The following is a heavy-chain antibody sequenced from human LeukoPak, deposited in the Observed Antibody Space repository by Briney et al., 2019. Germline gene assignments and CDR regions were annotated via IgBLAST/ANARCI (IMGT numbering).Heavy chain of an antibody. CDR2: IYYSGST. V-gene: IGHV4-59*08. J-gene: IGHJ5*02. CDR1: GGSISSYY. Sequence: PSETLSLTCTVSGGSISSYYWSWIRQPPGKGLEWIGYIYYSGSTNYNPSLKSRVTISVDTSKNQFSLKLSSVTAADTAVYYYARHSYRPNWFDPWGQGTLVTVSS. CDR3: ARHSYRPNWFDP. D-gene: IGHD2-21*01.